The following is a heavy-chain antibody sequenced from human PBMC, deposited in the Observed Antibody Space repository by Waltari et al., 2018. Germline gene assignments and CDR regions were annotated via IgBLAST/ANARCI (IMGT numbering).Heavy chain of an antibody. CDR1: GGSISSGGYY. CDR2: IYSSGST. J-gene: IGHJ6*03. V-gene: IGHV4-31*03. D-gene: IGHD3-22*01. CDR3: ARSPYYYYSSGYYYWGSYYYYMDV. Sequence: QVQLQESGPGLVKPSQTLSLTCTVSGGSISSGGYYWRWIRQHPGKGLEWLGYIYSSGSTYYNPSLKSRGTISVEASKNQFSLKLSSVIAADTAGYYCARSPYYYYSSGYYYWGSYYYYMDVWGKGTTVTVSS.